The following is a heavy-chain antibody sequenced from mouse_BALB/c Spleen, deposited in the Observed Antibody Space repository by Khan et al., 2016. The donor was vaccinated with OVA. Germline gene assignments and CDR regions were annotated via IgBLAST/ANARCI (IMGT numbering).Heavy chain of an antibody. CDR1: GYTFTNYG. J-gene: IGHJ4*01. V-gene: IGHV9-3-1*01. CDR2: INTYTGEP. CDR3: ARTPYFSYTLDY. Sequence: QIQLVQSGPELKKPGETVKISCKASGYTFTNYGMNWVKQSPGKALKWMGWINTYTGEPTYADDFKGRFAFSLETSASTAYLQINNLKNEDTAKYCCARTPYFSYTLDYWGQGTSVTVSS. D-gene: IGHD2-10*01.